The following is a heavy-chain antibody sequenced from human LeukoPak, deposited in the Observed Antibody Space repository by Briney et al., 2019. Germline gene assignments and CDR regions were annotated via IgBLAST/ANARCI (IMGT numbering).Heavy chain of an antibody. V-gene: IGHV3-7*01. CDR2: IKQDGSEK. J-gene: IGHJ4*02. Sequence: GGSLRLSCAASGFTFSRYWMSWVRQAPGKGLEWVANIKQDGSEKYYVDSVKGRFTISRDNAKNSPYLQMNGLRAEDTAVYYCARLLVYNSGGEAFDHWGQGTLVTVSS. CDR3: ARLLVYNSGGEAFDH. CDR1: GFTFSRYW. D-gene: IGHD1-20*01.